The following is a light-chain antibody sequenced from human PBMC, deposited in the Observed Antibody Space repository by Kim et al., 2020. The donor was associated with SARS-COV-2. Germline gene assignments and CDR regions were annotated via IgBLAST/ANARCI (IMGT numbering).Light chain of an antibody. CDR1: PGVRLCF. Sequence: GEGAPLPCRAGPGVRLCFFPCYQQNPALAPRPLICGASSGATGTPDRFSGSGSGTVFTLPISSLAPEVFAVYYCQQYGSSPPYTFGQGTKLELK. CDR2: GAS. V-gene: IGKV3-20*01. J-gene: IGKJ2*01. CDR3: QQYGSSPPYT.